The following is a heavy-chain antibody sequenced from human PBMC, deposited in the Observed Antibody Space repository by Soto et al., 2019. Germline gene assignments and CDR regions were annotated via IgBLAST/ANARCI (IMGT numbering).Heavy chain of an antibody. D-gene: IGHD3-22*01. V-gene: IGHV4-30-4*01. J-gene: IGHJ4*02. CDR1: GGSISSDDYY. Sequence: SETLSLTCTVSGGSISSDDYYWSWIRQPPGKGLEWIGYIYYSGGTYYSPSLKSGVAISVDTSKNQFSLKLSSVTAADTAVYYCARKRRNDYYARSGYDRWGQGTLVTVSS. CDR3: ARKRRNDYYARSGYDR. CDR2: IYYSGGT.